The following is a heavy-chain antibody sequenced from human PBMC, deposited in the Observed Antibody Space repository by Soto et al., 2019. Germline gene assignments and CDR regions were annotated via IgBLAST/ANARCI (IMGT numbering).Heavy chain of an antibody. CDR3: ARDQNGSGNYYTRYFDY. CDR1: GGSFSPNY. CDR2: IYHSGST. Sequence: SETLSLTCTVSGGSFSPNYWSWIRQPPGKGLEWIGEIYHSGSTNYNPSLKSRVTISVDKSKNQFSLNLSSVTAADTAVYYCARDQNGSGNYYTRYFDYWGQGTLVTVSS. J-gene: IGHJ4*02. D-gene: IGHD3-10*01. V-gene: IGHV4-59*12.